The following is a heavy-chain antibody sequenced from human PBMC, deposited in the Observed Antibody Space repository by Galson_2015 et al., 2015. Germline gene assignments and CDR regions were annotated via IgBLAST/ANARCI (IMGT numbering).Heavy chain of an antibody. J-gene: IGHJ4*02. D-gene: IGHD3-3*01. CDR3: ARGSYDFWSASAPGWGY. CDR1: GFTFSSYS. V-gene: IGHV3-21*01. CDR2: ISISSSYI. Sequence: SLRLSCAASGFTFSSYSMNWVRQAPGKGLEWVSSISISSSYIYYADSVKGRFTISRDNAKNSLYLQMNSLRAEDTAVYYCARGSYDFWSASAPGWGYWGQGTLVTVSS.